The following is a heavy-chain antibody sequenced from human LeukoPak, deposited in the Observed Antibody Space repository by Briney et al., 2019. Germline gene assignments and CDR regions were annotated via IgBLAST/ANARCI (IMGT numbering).Heavy chain of an antibody. D-gene: IGHD1-14*01. J-gene: IGHJ4*02. CDR1: GFSFRDSW. Sequence: GGSLRLSCAHSGFSFRDSWMSWVRQAPGKGLEWVAYINQDGREKYYVDSVKGRFTISRDNAKNSVYLQMDSLRAEDTAVYHCTKAPNRYYFDYWGLGTLVTVS. V-gene: IGHV3-7*05. CDR2: INQDGREK. CDR3: TKAPNRYYFDY.